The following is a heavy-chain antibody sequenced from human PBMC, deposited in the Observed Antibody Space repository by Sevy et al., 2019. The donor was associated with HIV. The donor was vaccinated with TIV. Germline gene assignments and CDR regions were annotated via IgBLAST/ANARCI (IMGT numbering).Heavy chain of an antibody. CDR3: ARDKYCGGDCLIGGAFDI. V-gene: IGHV3-30*04. Sequence: GGSLRLSCAASGFTFSSYAMHWVRQAPGKGLEWVAVISYDGSNKYYADSVKGRFTISRDNSKNTLYLQMNSLRAEDTAVYYCARDKYCGGDCLIGGAFDIWGQGTMVTVSS. CDR2: ISYDGSNK. J-gene: IGHJ3*02. D-gene: IGHD2-21*02. CDR1: GFTFSSYA.